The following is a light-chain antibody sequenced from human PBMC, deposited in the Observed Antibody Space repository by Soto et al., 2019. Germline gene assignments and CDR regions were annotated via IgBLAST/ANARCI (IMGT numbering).Light chain of an antibody. J-gene: IGKJ2*01. CDR3: QHRSNG. CDR1: QSVGSY. CDR2: GAS. V-gene: IGKV3-11*01. Sequence: ETVLTQSPDTLSLSPGERVTLSCRASQSVGSYLVWYQQKPGQAPRLLIYGASNRATGIPARFSGSGSGTDFTLTISSLDPEDFEVYYCQHRSNGFGQGTKLEIK.